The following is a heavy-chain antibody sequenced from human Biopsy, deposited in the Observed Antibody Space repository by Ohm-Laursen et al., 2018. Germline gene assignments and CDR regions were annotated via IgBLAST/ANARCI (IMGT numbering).Heavy chain of an antibody. D-gene: IGHD1-26*01. CDR2: IYYGGTT. J-gene: IGHJ6*02. Sequence: SDTLSLTWTVSGDSVTSDNYFWAWIRQPPGKGLEWIASIYYGGTTHYNASLQGRVTISVDQPKNQFSLRLTSVTAADTAVYYCSKRDLSGTSPVWGQGTTVTVSS. CDR3: SKRDLSGTSPV. CDR1: GDSVTSDNYF. V-gene: IGHV4-39*01.